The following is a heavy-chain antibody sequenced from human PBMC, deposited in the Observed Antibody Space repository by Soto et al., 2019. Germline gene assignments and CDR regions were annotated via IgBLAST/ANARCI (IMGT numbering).Heavy chain of an antibody. CDR3: ARATTTVTTFDS. Sequence: QLPLQEPGPGLVKPFQTLSLTCSVSGGSITSGGYYWSWIRQVPGKGLEWIGHIYYTGTTYYNAALKSRLTISVDTSKSQFSLNLSSVTAADTAVYFCARATTTVTTFDSWGQGTQVTVSS. CDR1: GGSITSGGYY. J-gene: IGHJ4*02. CDR2: IYYTGTT. D-gene: IGHD4-17*01. V-gene: IGHV4-31*03.